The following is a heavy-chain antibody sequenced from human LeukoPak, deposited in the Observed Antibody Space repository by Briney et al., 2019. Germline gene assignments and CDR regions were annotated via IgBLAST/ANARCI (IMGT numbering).Heavy chain of an antibody. V-gene: IGHV4-4*02. J-gene: IGHJ4*02. CDR2: IYHSGST. CDR1: GGSISSSNW. Sequence: SETLSLTCAVSGGSISSSNWWSWVRQPPGKGLEWIGEIYHSGSTNYNPSLKSRVTISVDTSKNQFSLKLSSVTAADTAVYYCARSGLMVGATIDYWGQGTLVTVSS. CDR3: ARSGLMVGATIDY. D-gene: IGHD1-26*01.